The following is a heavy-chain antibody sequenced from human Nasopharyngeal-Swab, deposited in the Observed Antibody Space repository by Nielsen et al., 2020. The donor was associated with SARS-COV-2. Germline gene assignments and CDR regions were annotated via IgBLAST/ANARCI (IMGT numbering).Heavy chain of an antibody. CDR1: GFTFDDYA. D-gene: IGHD7-27*01. V-gene: IGHV3-43D*03. Sequence: GESLKISCAASGFTFDDYAMHWVRQAPGKGLEWVSLISWDGGSTYYADSVKGRFTISRDNSKNPLYLQMNSLRAEDTALYYCAKDISATGDFSPPYYYYGMDVWGQGTTVTVSS. J-gene: IGHJ6*02. CDR2: ISWDGGST. CDR3: AKDISATGDFSPPYYYYGMDV.